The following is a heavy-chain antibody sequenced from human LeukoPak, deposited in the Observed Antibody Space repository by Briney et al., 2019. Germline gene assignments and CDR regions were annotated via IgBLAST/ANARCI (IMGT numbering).Heavy chain of an antibody. CDR1: GFTFSSYS. Sequence: PGGSLRLSCAASGFTFSSYSMNWVRQAPGKGLEWVSAISGSGGSTYYADSVKGRFTISRDNSKNTLYLQMNSLRAEDTAVYYCAKLNYYDSSGYWYEPLWYFDLWGRGTLVTVSS. D-gene: IGHD3-22*01. J-gene: IGHJ2*01. CDR2: ISGSGGST. CDR3: AKLNYYDSSGYWYEPLWYFDL. V-gene: IGHV3-23*01.